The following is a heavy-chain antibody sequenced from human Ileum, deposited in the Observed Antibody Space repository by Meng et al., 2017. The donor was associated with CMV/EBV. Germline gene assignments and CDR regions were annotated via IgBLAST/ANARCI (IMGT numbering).Heavy chain of an antibody. D-gene: IGHD2-2*01. V-gene: IGHV4-4*07. CDR1: GGSNSGYY. Sequence: QVHVQEYGQELGKHSEHLSLPRSVSGGSNSGYYWSWIRQPATKGLEWIGRVYSSGSTDYNPSLQSRVTMSVDTPKNQFSLKLSSVTAADTAVYYCARGSSSWAFDYWGQGTLVTVSS. J-gene: IGHJ4*02. CDR3: ARGSSSWAFDY. CDR2: VYSSGST.